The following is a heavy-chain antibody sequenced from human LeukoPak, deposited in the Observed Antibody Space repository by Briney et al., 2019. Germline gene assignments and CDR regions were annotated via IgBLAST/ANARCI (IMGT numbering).Heavy chain of an antibody. Sequence: SETLSLTCTVSGGSISSYYWSWIRQPPGKGLEWIGYIYYSGSTNYNPSLKSRVTISVDTSKNQFSLKLSSVTAADTAVYYCARESGRYCSGGSCYGYYFDYWGQGTLVTVSS. CDR2: IYYSGST. CDR3: ARESGRYCSGGSCYGYYFDY. D-gene: IGHD2-15*01. J-gene: IGHJ4*02. CDR1: GGSISSYY. V-gene: IGHV4-59*01.